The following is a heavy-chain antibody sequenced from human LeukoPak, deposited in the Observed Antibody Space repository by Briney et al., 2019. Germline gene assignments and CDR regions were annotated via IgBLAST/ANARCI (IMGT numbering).Heavy chain of an antibody. Sequence: SETLSLTCTVSGGSITFSYFWGWVRQPPGKGLEWIGSIYYDGSTYYNPSLKSRVTTSVDTSKNQFSLKLSSVTAADTAVYYCARPRTTVTTYDAFDMWGQGTMVTVSS. CDR2: IYYDGST. CDR3: ARPRTTVTTYDAFDM. D-gene: IGHD4-11*01. J-gene: IGHJ3*02. CDR1: GGSITFSYF. V-gene: IGHV4-39*01.